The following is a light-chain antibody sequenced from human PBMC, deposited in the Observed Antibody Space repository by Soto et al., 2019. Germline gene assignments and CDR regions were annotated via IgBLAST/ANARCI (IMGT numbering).Light chain of an antibody. CDR1: GSSIGTNT. CDR3: AAWDGSLNNVL. Sequence: QAVVTQPPSASGTPGQRVTISCSGSGSSIGTNTVNWYRQLPGTAPKLLIYGDNQRPSGVPDRFSGSKSGTSASLAISGLQSGDGAEYYCAAWDGSLNNVLFGGGTKLTVL. V-gene: IGLV1-44*01. J-gene: IGLJ2*01. CDR2: GDN.